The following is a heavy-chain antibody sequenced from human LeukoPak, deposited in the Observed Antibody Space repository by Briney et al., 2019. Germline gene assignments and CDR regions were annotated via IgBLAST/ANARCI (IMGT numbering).Heavy chain of an antibody. CDR2: IYYNGNT. CDR1: AESISSYY. CDR3: ARGLRSSSWWFDP. Sequence: SETLSLTCTVSAESISSYYWSWIRQPPEKGLEWIGYIYYNGNTNYNPSLKSRVTISIDTSKNQFSLKLSSVTAADTAVYYCARGLRSSSWWFDPWGQGTLVTVSS. D-gene: IGHD6-13*01. V-gene: IGHV4-59*01. J-gene: IGHJ5*02.